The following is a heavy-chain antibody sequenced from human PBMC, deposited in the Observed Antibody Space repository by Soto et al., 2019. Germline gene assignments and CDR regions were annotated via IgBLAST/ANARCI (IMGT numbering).Heavy chain of an antibody. V-gene: IGHV4-39*01. CDR2: IYYSGST. CDR1: GGSISRRGYL. Sequence: PSEDLSLTCTVSGGSISRRGYLWGRIRQPPGKGLEWIGTIYYSGSTYYNPSLKSRVTISVDTSKNQFSLNLSSVTAADTALYYCSRGRLLSKQLVPYFDYWGQGTLVTGFS. J-gene: IGHJ4*02. D-gene: IGHD6-13*01. CDR3: SRGRLLSKQLVPYFDY.